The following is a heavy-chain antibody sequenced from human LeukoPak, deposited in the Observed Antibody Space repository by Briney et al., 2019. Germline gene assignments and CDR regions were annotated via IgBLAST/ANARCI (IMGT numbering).Heavy chain of an antibody. CDR1: GGSISSSSYY. V-gene: IGHV4-39*01. CDR2: IYYSGST. D-gene: IGHD3-3*01. CDR3: ARQGFWSGHGMDV. J-gene: IGHJ6*02. Sequence: SETLSLTCTVSGGSISSSSYYWGWIRQPPGKGLEWIGSIYYSGSTYYNPSLKSRVTISVDTSKSQFSLKLSSVTAADTAVYYCARQGFWSGHGMDVWGQGTTVTVSS.